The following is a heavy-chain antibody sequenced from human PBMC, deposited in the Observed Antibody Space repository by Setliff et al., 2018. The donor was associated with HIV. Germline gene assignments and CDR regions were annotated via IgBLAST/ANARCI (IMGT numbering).Heavy chain of an antibody. Sequence: GGSLRLSCAASGFIFNNYAMSWVRQAPGKGLEWVSVISGSGGSTYVADSVKGRFTISRDNSKNTLYLQMNNLRPEDTAVYYCAKDFQWSTVNTPLNYQYGMDVWGQGTTVTVSS. CDR3: AKDFQWSTVNTPLNYQYGMDV. V-gene: IGHV3-23*01. CDR1: GFIFNNYA. CDR2: ISGSGGST. J-gene: IGHJ6*02. D-gene: IGHD4-17*01.